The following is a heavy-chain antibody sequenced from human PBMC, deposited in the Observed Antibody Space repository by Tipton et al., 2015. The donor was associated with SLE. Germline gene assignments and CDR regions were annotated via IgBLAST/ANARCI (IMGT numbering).Heavy chain of an antibody. J-gene: IGHJ4*02. CDR1: GGSITSFY. V-gene: IGHV4-59*01. CDR2: IYYSGST. Sequence: TLSLTCTVSGGSITSFYWSWIRQSPGKGLEWIGYIYYSGSTNYNPSLKSRVTISVDTSKNQFSLKLSSVTAADTAVYYCARRSYYDSSGYYDYWGQGTLVTVSS. D-gene: IGHD3-22*01. CDR3: ARRSYYDSSGYYDY.